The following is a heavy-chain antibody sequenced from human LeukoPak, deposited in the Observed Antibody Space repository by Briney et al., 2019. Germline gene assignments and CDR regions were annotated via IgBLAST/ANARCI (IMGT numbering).Heavy chain of an antibody. V-gene: IGHV5-51*01. CDR1: GYSFTSYW. CDR2: IYPGDSDT. J-gene: IGHJ5*02. Sequence: GESLKISCKGSGYSFTSYWIGWVRQMPGKGLEWMGIIYPGDSDTRYSPSFQGQVTISADKSISTAYLQWSSLKASDTAMYYCARQSDYYDSSGSNWFDPWGQGTLVTVSS. CDR3: ARQSDYYDSSGSNWFDP. D-gene: IGHD3-22*01.